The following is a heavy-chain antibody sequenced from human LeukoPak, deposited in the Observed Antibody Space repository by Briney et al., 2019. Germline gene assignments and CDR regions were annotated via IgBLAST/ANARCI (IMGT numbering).Heavy chain of an antibody. CDR2: ITSGGDYI. CDR1: GFTFNTFN. CDR3: ARGHYDVLAASYKWTPDY. J-gene: IGHJ4*02. V-gene: IGHV3-21*01. D-gene: IGHD3-9*01. Sequence: GGSLRLSCAASGFTFNTFNMNWVRQAPGKGLEWVSSITSGGDYIYYADSVKGRFTTSRDNAKNSLSLHLNSPRVEDTAVYYCARGHYDVLAASYKWTPDYWGQGTLVTVSS.